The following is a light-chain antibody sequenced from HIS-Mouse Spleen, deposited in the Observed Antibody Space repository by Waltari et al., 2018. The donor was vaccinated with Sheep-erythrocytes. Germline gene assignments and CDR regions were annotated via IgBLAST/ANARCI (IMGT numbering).Light chain of an antibody. Sequence: QSALTQPASVSGSPGQSITISCTGTSSDVGSYNLVSWYQQHPGKAPKLMIYEGSKRPSGVSNRFSGCKPGNTASLTIAGLQAEDEADYYCCSYSGSSTPWVFGGGTKLTVL. CDR2: EGS. V-gene: IGLV2-23*01. J-gene: IGLJ3*02. CDR1: SSDVGSYNL. CDR3: CSYSGSSTPWV.